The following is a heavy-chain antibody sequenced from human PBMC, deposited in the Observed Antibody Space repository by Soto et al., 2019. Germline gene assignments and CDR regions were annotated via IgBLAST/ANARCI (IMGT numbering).Heavy chain of an antibody. Sequence: ADLLKSSRKTSGYTFILYCVGWVRQQTGKGLEWMGLIYPADSDATYGPSFQGQVTLSVDKSTDTAYLQWSSLRPSDTAMYYCARFIVGATNDYFDNWGQGTLVTVFS. J-gene: IGHJ4*02. V-gene: IGHV5-51*01. CDR1: GYTFILYC. CDR2: IYPADSDA. D-gene: IGHD1-26*01. CDR3: ARFIVGATNDYFDN.